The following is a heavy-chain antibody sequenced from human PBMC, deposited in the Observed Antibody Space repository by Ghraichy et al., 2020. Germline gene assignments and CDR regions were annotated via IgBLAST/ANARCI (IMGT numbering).Heavy chain of an antibody. D-gene: IGHD2-8*01. V-gene: IGHV4-39*01. CDR3: ARLRAFNGGGTEFDY. CDR1: GGSISSSSYY. Sequence: SETLSLTCTVSGGSISSSSYYWGWIRQPPGKGLEWIGSIYYSGSTYYNPSLKSRVTISVDTSKNQFSLKLSSVTAADTAVYYCARLRAFNGGGTEFDYWGQGTLVTVSS. CDR2: IYYSGST. J-gene: IGHJ4*02.